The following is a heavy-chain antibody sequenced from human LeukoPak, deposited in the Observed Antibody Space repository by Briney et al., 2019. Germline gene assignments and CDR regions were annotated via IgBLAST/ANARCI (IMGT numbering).Heavy chain of an antibody. J-gene: IGHJ6*02. V-gene: IGHV4-4*07. CDR2: LYGSATI. D-gene: IGHD5-12*01. CDR1: GDSISDYY. Sequence: PSETLSLTCNVFGDSISDYYWGWIRQPAGKGLEWIGRLYGSATIKYNPSLRSRLSLSGDTSKNQFSLKLSSVIAADTAVYYRAREARLASAAGLDVWGQGAMVTVS. CDR3: AREARLASAAGLDV.